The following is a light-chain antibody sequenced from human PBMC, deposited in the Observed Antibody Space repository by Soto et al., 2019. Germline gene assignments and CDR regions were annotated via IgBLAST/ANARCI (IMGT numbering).Light chain of an antibody. CDR1: QNINAW. CDR3: QQFHTYYT. CDR2: DAS. J-gene: IGKJ2*01. Sequence: DIQMTQSPSTLSASVGDRVTITCRASQNINAWLAWYQQKPGKAPKLLISDASNLESGVSSRFSGSGYGTEFTLTISSLPPDDFATYYCQQFHTYYTFGQGTKLEIK. V-gene: IGKV1-5*01.